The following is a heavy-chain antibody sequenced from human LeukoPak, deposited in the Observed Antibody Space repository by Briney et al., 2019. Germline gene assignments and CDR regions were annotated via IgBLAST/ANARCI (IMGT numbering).Heavy chain of an antibody. Sequence: GGSLRLSCAASGFTFSSYSMNWVRQAPGKGLEWVSYISSSSSTIYYADSVKGRFTISRDNAKNSLYLQMNSLRAEDTAVYYCARDSPLLWFGELNSYYGMDVWGQGTTVTVS. V-gene: IGHV3-48*01. J-gene: IGHJ6*02. CDR3: ARDSPLLWFGELNSYYGMDV. CDR1: GFTFSSYS. CDR2: ISSSSSTI. D-gene: IGHD3-10*01.